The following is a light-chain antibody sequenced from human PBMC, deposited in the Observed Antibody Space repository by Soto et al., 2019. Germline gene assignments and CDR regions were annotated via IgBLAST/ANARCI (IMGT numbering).Light chain of an antibody. V-gene: IGLV2-23*01. CDR1: SSDVGSYNL. CDR2: EGS. CDR3: CSYAGSSTHVV. Sequence: QSALTQPASVSGSPGQSITISCTGTSSDVGSYNLVSWYQQHPGKAPKLMIYEGSKRPSGGSNRFAGSKSGNTASLTSSGLQAEDEADYYCCSYAGSSTHVVFGGGTKLTVL. J-gene: IGLJ2*01.